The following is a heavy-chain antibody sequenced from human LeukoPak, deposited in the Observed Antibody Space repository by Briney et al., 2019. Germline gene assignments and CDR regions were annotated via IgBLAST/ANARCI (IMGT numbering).Heavy chain of an antibody. CDR2: MQSTGNS. CDR3: ARDKQHSYGRYFDH. CDR1: GGSISTYH. J-gene: IGHJ4*02. Sequence: SETLSLTCTVSGGSISTYHWNWIRKSPEKGLEWIGYMQSTGNSNYNPSLKSRVTMSVDMSRNQIVLNLSSVTAAHTAVYFCARDKQHSYGRYFDHWGQGTLVTVSS. D-gene: IGHD5-18*01. V-gene: IGHV4-59*01.